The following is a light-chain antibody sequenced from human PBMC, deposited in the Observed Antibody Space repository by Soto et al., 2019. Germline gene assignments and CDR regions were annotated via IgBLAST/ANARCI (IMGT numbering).Light chain of an antibody. CDR3: LQRSDWPIT. CDR1: QSVSSY. Sequence: EIVLAQSPATLSLSPGEGATLSCRASQSVSSYLAWYQQKPGQAPRLLIYDASSRATGIPARFSGSGSGTDFTLTISYLEPEDFAVYYCLQRSDWPITFGQGTRLEI. CDR2: DAS. V-gene: IGKV3-11*01. J-gene: IGKJ5*01.